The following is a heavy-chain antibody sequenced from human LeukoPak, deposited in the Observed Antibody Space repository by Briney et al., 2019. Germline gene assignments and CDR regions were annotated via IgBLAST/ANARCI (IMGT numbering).Heavy chain of an antibody. Sequence: SETLSLPCTVSGGSVSSSSHYWSWIRQPPGKGLEWIGYIYYSGSTNCNPSLKSRVTISVDTSKDQFSLKLSSVTAADTAVYYCARDVPALYYGMDVWGQGTTVTVSS. CDR1: GGSVSSSSHY. V-gene: IGHV4-61*01. CDR2: IYYSGST. D-gene: IGHD2-2*01. CDR3: ARDVPALYYGMDV. J-gene: IGHJ6*02.